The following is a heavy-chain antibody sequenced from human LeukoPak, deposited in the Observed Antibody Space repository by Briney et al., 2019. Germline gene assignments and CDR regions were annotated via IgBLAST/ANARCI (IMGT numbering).Heavy chain of an antibody. CDR3: ARDPAHNYGDYGYFDS. J-gene: IGHJ4*02. Sequence: PGGSLRLSCAASGFTFSSYDMTWVRQVPGKGLQWVSSISSTSSYIYYADSVKGRFTTSRDNAKNSLYLQMHSLRAEDAAVYYCARDPAHNYGDYGYFDSWGQGTLVTVSS. D-gene: IGHD4-17*01. V-gene: IGHV3-21*01. CDR2: ISSTSSYI. CDR1: GFTFSSYD.